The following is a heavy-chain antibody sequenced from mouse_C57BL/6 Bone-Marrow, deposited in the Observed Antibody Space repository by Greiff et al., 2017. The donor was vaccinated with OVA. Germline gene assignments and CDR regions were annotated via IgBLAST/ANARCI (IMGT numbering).Heavy chain of an antibody. Sequence: QVQLQQSGAELVRPGTSVKMSCKASGYTFTNYWIGWAKQRPGHGLEWIGDIYPGGGYTNYNEKFKGKATLTADKSSSTAYMQFSSLTSEESAIYYCARRDYYGSSYYYAMDYWGQGTSVTVSS. CDR1: GYTFTNYW. CDR2: IYPGGGYT. V-gene: IGHV1-63*01. J-gene: IGHJ4*01. D-gene: IGHD1-1*01. CDR3: ARRDYYGSSYYYAMDY.